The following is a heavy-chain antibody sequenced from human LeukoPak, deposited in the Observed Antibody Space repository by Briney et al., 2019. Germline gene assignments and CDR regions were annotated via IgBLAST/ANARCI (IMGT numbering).Heavy chain of an antibody. CDR3: AKDVQWAPRYYFDY. Sequence: GGSLRLSCAASGFTVSSNYMSWVRQAPGKGLEWVSAISGSGGSTYYADSVKGRFTISRDNSKNTLYLQMNSLRAEDTAVYYCAKDVQWAPRYYFDYWGQGTLVTVSS. J-gene: IGHJ4*02. CDR2: ISGSGGST. CDR1: GFTVSSNY. V-gene: IGHV3-23*01. D-gene: IGHD1-26*01.